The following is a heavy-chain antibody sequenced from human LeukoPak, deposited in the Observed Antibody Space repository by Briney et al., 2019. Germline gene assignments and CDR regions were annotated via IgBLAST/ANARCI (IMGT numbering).Heavy chain of an antibody. J-gene: IGHJ4*02. CDR2: IYYSGST. Sequence: SETLSLTCTVSGGSISSYYWGWIRQPPGKGLEWIGSIYYSGSTYYNPSLKSRVTISVDTSKNQFSLKLSSVTAADTAVYYCARESGSYFTRVDYWGQGTLVTVSS. CDR1: GGSISSYY. CDR3: ARESGSYFTRVDY. D-gene: IGHD1-26*01. V-gene: IGHV4-39*07.